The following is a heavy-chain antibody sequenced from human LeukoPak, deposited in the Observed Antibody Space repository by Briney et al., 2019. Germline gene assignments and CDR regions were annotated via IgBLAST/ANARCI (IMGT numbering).Heavy chain of an antibody. Sequence: PGGSLRLSCAASGFNFDDYGMSWVRQAPGKGLEWVSGINWNGGSTGYADSVKGRFTISRDNAKNSLYLQMNSLRAEDTALYYCAREGSSSWPHDAFDIWGQGTMVTVSS. J-gene: IGHJ3*02. D-gene: IGHD6-13*01. CDR1: GFNFDDYG. V-gene: IGHV3-20*04. CDR3: AREGSSSWPHDAFDI. CDR2: INWNGGST.